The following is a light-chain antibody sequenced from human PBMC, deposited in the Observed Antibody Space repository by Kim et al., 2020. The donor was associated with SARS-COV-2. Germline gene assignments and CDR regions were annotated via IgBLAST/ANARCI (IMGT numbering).Light chain of an antibody. CDR1: QDIGRW. CDR3: QQANTIPYS. CDR2: AAS. J-gene: IGKJ2*03. Sequence: DIQMTQSPSSVSASVGDRVTITCRASQDIGRWLVWYQQKPGKVPNLLIYAASSLQSGVPSRFSGSGSGTDFTLTIISLQPEDFATYYSQQANTIPYSFGRGPKLEI. V-gene: IGKV1-12*01.